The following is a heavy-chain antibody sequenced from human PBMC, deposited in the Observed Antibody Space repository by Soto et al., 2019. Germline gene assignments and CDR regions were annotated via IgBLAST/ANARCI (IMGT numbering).Heavy chain of an antibody. CDR2: IIPIFGTA. Sequence: SVKVSCKASGGTFGSHGIAWVRQAPGQGLEWMGGIIPIFGTANYAQKFQGRVTITADESTSTAYMELSSLRPEDTAVYYCARARYSSSWSRQPFDYWGQGTLVTVSS. V-gene: IGHV1-69*13. CDR3: ARARYSSSWSRQPFDY. CDR1: GGTFGSHG. D-gene: IGHD6-13*01. J-gene: IGHJ4*02.